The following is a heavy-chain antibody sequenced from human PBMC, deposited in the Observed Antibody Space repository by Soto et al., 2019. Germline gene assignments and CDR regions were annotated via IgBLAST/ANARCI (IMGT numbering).Heavy chain of an antibody. V-gene: IGHV4-30-4*01. CDR3: ARVPAPLDDDYAMDV. Sequence: PSETLSLTCTVSGASISSGNKYWSWIRQPPGKGLEWIGYIFSSGTTYYNPSLKSRLTMSLDASQNQFALKLNYLKDADTAVYFCARVPAPLDDDYAMDVWGQGTTVTVSS. CDR2: IFSSGTT. D-gene: IGHD2-2*03. J-gene: IGHJ6*02. CDR1: GASISSGNKY.